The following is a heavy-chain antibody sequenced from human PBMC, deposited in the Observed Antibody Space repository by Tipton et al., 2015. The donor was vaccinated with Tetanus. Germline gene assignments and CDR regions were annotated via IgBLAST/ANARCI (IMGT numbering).Heavy chain of an antibody. V-gene: IGHV4-34*01. CDR1: GGSFSGYY. CDR3: ARLGCDILTGYHYDY. D-gene: IGHD3-9*01. Sequence: TLSLTCAVYGGSFSGYYWSWIRQPPGKGLEWFGESNHSGSTNYSPSLKSRVTISVDTSKNLFSLKLSSVTAADTAVYYCARLGCDILTGYHYDYWGQGTLVTVSS. J-gene: IGHJ4*02. CDR2: SNHSGST.